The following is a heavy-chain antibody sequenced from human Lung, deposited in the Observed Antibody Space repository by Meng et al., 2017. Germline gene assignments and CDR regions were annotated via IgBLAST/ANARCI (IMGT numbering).Heavy chain of an antibody. CDR3: ARGQKGYFDL. J-gene: IGHJ2*01. V-gene: IGHV4-30-4*01. Sequence: DSGPGLETPPQTLSLTCTGSGASISSSNYYWSWIRQPPGKGLEWSGHIYNSGSTYYNPSLKSRITISVDTSKNQFSLKLSSVTAADTAVYYCARGQKGYFDLWGRGTLVTASS. CDR2: IYNSGST. CDR1: GASISSSNYY.